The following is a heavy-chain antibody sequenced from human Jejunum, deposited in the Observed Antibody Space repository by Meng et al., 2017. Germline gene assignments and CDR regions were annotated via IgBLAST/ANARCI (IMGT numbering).Heavy chain of an antibody. CDR1: GFTFSDYQ. CDR2: ISYSGTTI. J-gene: IGHJ4*02. D-gene: IGHD3-16*01. Sequence: GGSLRLSCAASGFTFSDYQMNWVRQAPGRGLEWVSSISYSGTTIKYANSVQGRFTISRDNAKNSLYLQMNSLRAEDTALYYCARVVRGFDYWGQGALVTVSS. CDR3: ARVVRGFDY. V-gene: IGHV3-48*03.